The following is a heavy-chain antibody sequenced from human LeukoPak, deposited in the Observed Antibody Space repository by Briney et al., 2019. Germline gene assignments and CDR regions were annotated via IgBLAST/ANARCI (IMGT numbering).Heavy chain of an antibody. CDR2: ISYDGSNK. J-gene: IGHJ4*02. CDR1: GFTFSSYS. Sequence: GRSLRLSCAASGFTFSSYSMHWVRQAPGKGLEWVAVISYDGSNKYYADSVKGRFTISRDHSKNTLYLQMNSLRGEDTAVYYCARGYSSAWNDPLDYWGQGTLVSVSS. CDR3: ARGYSSAWNDPLDY. D-gene: IGHD6-19*01. V-gene: IGHV3-30*04.